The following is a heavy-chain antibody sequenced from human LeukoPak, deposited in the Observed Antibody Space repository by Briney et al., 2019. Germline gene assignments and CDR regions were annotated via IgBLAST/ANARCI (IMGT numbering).Heavy chain of an antibody. CDR1: GFTFSNYA. V-gene: IGHV3-23*01. D-gene: IGHD2-8*02. Sequence: PGESLRLSCAASGFTFSNYAMTWVRQAPGKGLEWVSCISGSGGNTYYADSVKGRFTISRDNSKKTLHLRMSSLRAEDTAVYYCAKGGRDTGGNWFDPWGQGTLVTVSS. CDR2: ISGSGGNT. J-gene: IGHJ5*02. CDR3: AKGGRDTGGNWFDP.